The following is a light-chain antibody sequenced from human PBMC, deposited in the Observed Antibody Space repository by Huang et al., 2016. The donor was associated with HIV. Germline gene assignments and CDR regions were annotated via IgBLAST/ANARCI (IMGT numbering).Light chain of an antibody. CDR1: PPMNTY. CDR3: QQSYSMPIT. CDR2: DSS. J-gene: IGKJ5*01. Sequence: DIQVTQSPSSLSASVGDRVTITCRASPPMNTYLNWYQQKPGKAPKLLIYDSSTLQSGVPSRFSGSGSGTDFTLTISSLQPEDFATYYCQQSYSMPITFGLGTRLEI. V-gene: IGKV1-39*01.